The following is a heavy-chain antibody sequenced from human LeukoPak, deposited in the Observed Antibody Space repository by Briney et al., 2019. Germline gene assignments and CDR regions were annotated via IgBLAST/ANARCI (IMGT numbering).Heavy chain of an antibody. Sequence: GGSLGLSCAASGVTFGSYAMYWVRQAPGKGLEWVSGISGSGGSTFYADSVKGRFTISRDNSENTVYLQMKSLRADDTAVYYCAKTTAGYSSGRYPGWPVDYGGQGTLVTVSS. CDR2: ISGSGGST. CDR3: AKTTAGYSSGRYPGWPVDY. D-gene: IGHD6-19*01. J-gene: IGHJ4*02. V-gene: IGHV3-23*01. CDR1: GVTFGSYA.